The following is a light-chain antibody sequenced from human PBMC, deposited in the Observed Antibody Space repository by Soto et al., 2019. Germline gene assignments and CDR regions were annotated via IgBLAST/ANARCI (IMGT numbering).Light chain of an antibody. J-gene: IGLJ2*01. CDR2: GNN. CDR1: SSNIGAGYD. CDR3: QSYDSSLGGHVV. V-gene: IGLV1-40*01. Sequence: QSVVTQPPSVSGAPGQRVTISCTGSSSNIGAGYDVHWYQQVPGTAPKLLIYGNNNRPSGVPDRFSGSKSGTSASLAITGLQAEDEADYYCQSYDSSLGGHVVFAGGTKLTVL.